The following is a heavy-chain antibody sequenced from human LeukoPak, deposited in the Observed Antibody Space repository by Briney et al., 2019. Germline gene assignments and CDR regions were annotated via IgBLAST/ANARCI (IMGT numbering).Heavy chain of an antibody. V-gene: IGHV4-30-2*01. Sequence: SETLSLTCAVSGGSISSGGYSWSWIPQPPGKGLEWIGYIYHSGSTYYNPSLKSRVTISVDRSKNQFSLKLSSVTAADTAVYYCARTNYYGSGSYDIGFDYWGQGTLVTISS. J-gene: IGHJ4*02. CDR3: ARTNYYGSGSYDIGFDY. D-gene: IGHD3-10*01. CDR2: IYHSGST. CDR1: GGSISSGGYS.